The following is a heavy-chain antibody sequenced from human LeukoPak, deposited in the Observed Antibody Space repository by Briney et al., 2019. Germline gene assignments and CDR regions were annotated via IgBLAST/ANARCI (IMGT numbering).Heavy chain of an antibody. Sequence: ASVKVSCKASGGTFSSYAISWVRQAPGQGLEWMGGIIPIFGTANYAQKFQGRATITADESTSTAYMELSSLRSEDTAVYYCARFSTGYSYAPIDYWGQGTPVTVSS. V-gene: IGHV1-69*13. CDR1: GGTFSSYA. D-gene: IGHD5-18*01. J-gene: IGHJ4*02. CDR2: IIPIFGTA. CDR3: ARFSTGYSYAPIDY.